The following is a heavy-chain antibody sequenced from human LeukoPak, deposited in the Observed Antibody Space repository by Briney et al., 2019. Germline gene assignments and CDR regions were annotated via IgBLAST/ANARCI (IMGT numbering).Heavy chain of an antibody. CDR1: GFTFSDYS. Sequence: PGGSLRLSCAASGFTFSDYSMNWVRQTPRKGLEWVSCISGSGSTIYYADSVKGRFTISRDNAKNSLYLQMNSLRAEDTAVYYCAELGITMIGGVWGKGTTVTISS. CDR2: ISGSGSTI. CDR3: AELGITMIGGV. V-gene: IGHV3-48*04. J-gene: IGHJ6*04. D-gene: IGHD3-10*02.